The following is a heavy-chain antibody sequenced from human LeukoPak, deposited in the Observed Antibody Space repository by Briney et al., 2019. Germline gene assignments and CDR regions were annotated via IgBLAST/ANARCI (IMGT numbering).Heavy chain of an antibody. Sequence: SETLSLTCTVSGCSISSYNWSWLRQAPGKGLEWFGYKYRTGSTNYNPSLKSRVTITPDTSKNQFSLRLTSVTAADTAVYYCAREGTYGWYNWFDPWGQGTLVTVSS. CDR3: AREGTYGWYNWFDP. CDR2: KYRTGST. CDR1: GCSISSYN. V-gene: IGHV4-59*01. J-gene: IGHJ5*02. D-gene: IGHD6-19*01.